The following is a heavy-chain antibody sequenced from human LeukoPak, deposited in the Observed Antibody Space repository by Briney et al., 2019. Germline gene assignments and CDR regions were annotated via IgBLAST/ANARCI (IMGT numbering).Heavy chain of an antibody. V-gene: IGHV3-21*01. D-gene: IGHD2-2*01. J-gene: IGHJ6*03. CDR2: ISSSSSYI. Sequence: PGGSLRPSCAASGFTFSSYSMNWVRQAPGKGLEWVSSISSSSSYIYYADSVKGRFTISRDNAKNSLYLQMNSLRAEDTAVYYCARGRSVVPAVPGGYYYMDVWGKGTTVTVSS. CDR3: ARGRSVVPAVPGGYYYMDV. CDR1: GFTFSSYS.